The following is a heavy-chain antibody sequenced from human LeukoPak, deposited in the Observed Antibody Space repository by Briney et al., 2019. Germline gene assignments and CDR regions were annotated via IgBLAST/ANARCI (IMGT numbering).Heavy chain of an antibody. CDR1: GGTFSSYA. J-gene: IGHJ3*02. CDR2: IIPIFGTA. D-gene: IGHD5/OR15-5a*01. Sequence: SVKVSCKASGGTFSSYAISWVRQAPGQGLEWMGGIIPIFGTANYAQKFQGRVTITADESTSTAYMELSSLRSEDTAVYYCARDSTSMTRAFDIWGQGTMVTVSS. CDR3: ARDSTSMTRAFDI. V-gene: IGHV1-69*13.